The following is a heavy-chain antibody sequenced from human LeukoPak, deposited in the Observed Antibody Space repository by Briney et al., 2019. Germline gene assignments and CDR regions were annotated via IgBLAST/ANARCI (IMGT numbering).Heavy chain of an antibody. CDR2: ISADSSTI. CDR3: ARDTGGRGWFDP. D-gene: IGHD2-8*02. V-gene: IGHV3-48*01. CDR1: GFTFSSYE. J-gene: IGHJ5*02. Sequence: GGSLRLSCAASGFTFSSYEMNWVRQAPGKGLEWVSYISADSSTIYYADSVKGRFTISRDNAKNSLYLQMNSLRAEDTAVYYCARDTGGRGWFDPWGQGTLVTVSS.